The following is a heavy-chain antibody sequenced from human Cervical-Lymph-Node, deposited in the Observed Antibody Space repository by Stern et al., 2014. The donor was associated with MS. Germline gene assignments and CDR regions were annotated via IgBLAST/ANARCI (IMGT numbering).Heavy chain of an antibody. CDR1: GFTFRGYG. V-gene: IGHV3-33*01. J-gene: IGHJ3*02. CDR3: ARDSYDSDAFDI. D-gene: IGHD3-16*01. CDR2: IWSDGSTK. Sequence: QVQLVESGGGVVQPGKSLRLSCVASGFTFRGYGMHWVRQAPGKGLEWVALIWSDGSTKYYEEYVKGRFTISRDNSKNTLYLQMSSLRAEDTAVYYCARDSYDSDAFDIWGQGTMVTVSS.